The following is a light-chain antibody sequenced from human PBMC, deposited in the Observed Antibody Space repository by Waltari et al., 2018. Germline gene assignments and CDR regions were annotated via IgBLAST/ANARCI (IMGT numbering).Light chain of an antibody. CDR1: STDLASYNL. J-gene: IGLJ1*01. Sequence: QSALSQPASVSGSPGQSLTITCTGASTDLASYNLVAWYQHHPHRAPKLTIYEATKRPSGISHLLSGAKSGATASLRISGLQADDEADYYCCSYTGSSTSDGCGGGTKVTVL. CDR2: EAT. CDR3: CSYTGSSTSDG. V-gene: IGLV2-23*01.